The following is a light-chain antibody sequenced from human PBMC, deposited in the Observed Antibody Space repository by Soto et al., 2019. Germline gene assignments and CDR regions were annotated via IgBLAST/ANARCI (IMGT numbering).Light chain of an antibody. V-gene: IGKV3-15*01. J-gene: IGKJ5*01. Sequence: EIVMTQSPATLSVPPGERATLSCRASQNVSRNLAWYQQRPGQAPRLLISGASTRATGIAARFSGSGSGREFTLTISSLQSEDSALYYCQQYSNWPTFGQGTRLEIK. CDR3: QQYSNWPT. CDR1: QNVSRN. CDR2: GAS.